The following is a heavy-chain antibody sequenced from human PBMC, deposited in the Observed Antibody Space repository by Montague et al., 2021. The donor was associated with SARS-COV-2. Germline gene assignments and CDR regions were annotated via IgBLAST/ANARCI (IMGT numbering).Heavy chain of an antibody. V-gene: IGHV4-34*01. D-gene: IGHD2-2*01. CDR2: INHSGST. CDR1: GGSFSGYY. J-gene: IGHJ6*02. Sequence: SETLSLTCAVYGGSFSGYYWSWIRQPPGKGLEWIGEINHSGSTNYNPSHKSRVTISVDTSKNQFSLKLSSVTAADTAVYYCARVRAVPAAMRIFSLGRSYYGMDVWGQGTTVTVSS. CDR3: ARVRAVPAAMRIFSLGRSYYGMDV.